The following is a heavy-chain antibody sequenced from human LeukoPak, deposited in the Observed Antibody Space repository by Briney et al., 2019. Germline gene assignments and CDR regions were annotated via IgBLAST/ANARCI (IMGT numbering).Heavy chain of an antibody. D-gene: IGHD1-26*01. V-gene: IGHV1-46*01. CDR1: GYTFTSYY. J-gene: IGHJ4*02. CDR2: INHSGGST. Sequence: ASVKVSCKASGYTFTSYYMHWVRQAPGRGLEWMGIINHSGGSTSYAQKFQGRVTMTRDTSTSTVYMELSSLRSEDTAVYYCARRPPYSGSYSWFDYWGQGTLVTASS. CDR3: ARRPPYSGSYSWFDY.